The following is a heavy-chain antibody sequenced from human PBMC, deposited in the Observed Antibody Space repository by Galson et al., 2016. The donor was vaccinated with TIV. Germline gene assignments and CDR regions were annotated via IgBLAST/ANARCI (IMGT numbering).Heavy chain of an antibody. Sequence: SLRLSCAASGLTFSTYAMSWVRQAPGKGLEWVSAIIGTTGDTSYTDSVKGRFTISRDISKNTLFLQMNSLRAEDSAMYYCAKVKIGGGNNMFFDSWGQGTLVTVSS. CDR2: IIGTTGDT. J-gene: IGHJ5*01. V-gene: IGHV3-23*01. D-gene: IGHD2-15*01. CDR3: AKVKIGGGNNMFFDS. CDR1: GLTFSTYA.